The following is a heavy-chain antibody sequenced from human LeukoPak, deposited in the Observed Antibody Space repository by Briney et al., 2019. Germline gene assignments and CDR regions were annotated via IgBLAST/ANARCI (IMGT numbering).Heavy chain of an antibody. J-gene: IGHJ4*02. V-gene: IGHV3-23*01. D-gene: IGHD2-8*01. CDR2: ISGSGGST. CDR3: ARDPRGPTGYDTISRDTFDY. Sequence: GGSLRLSCAASGFTFSSYGMSWVRQAPGKGLEWVSAISGSGGSTYYADSVKGRFTISRDNSKNTLFLQMDSLRTGDTALYYCARDPRGPTGYDTISRDTFDYWGQGTLVTVSS. CDR1: GFTFSSYG.